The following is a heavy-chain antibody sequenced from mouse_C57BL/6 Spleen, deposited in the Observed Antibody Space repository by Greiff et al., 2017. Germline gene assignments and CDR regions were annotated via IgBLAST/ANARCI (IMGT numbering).Heavy chain of an antibody. CDR3: SLAGPHYYAMDY. J-gene: IGHJ4*01. CDR1: GYTFTSYW. Sequence: QVQLQQPGAELVKPGASVKLSCKASGYTFTSYWMQWVKQRPGQGLEWIGEIDPSDSYTNYNQKFKGKATLTVDTSSSTAYMQLSSLTSEDSAVHYCSLAGPHYYAMDYWGQGTSVTVSS. D-gene: IGHD3-3*01. V-gene: IGHV1-50*01. CDR2: IDPSDSYT.